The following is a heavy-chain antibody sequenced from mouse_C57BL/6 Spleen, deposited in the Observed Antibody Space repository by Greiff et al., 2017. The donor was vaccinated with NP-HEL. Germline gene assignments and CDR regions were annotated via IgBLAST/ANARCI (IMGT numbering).Heavy chain of an antibody. CDR3: ARAYYSNPWFAY. J-gene: IGHJ3*01. V-gene: IGHV5-4*01. CDR1: GFTFSSYA. Sequence: VQLKESGGGLVKPGGSLKLSCAASGFTFSSYAMSWVRQTPEKRLEWVATISDGGSYTYYPDNVKGRFTISRDNAKNNLYLQMSHLKSEDTAMYYCARAYYSNPWFAYWGQGTLVTVSA. D-gene: IGHD2-5*01. CDR2: ISDGGSYT.